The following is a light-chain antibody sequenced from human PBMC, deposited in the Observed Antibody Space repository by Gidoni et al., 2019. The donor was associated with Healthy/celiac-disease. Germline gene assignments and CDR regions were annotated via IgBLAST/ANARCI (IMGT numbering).Light chain of an antibody. CDR2: AAS. CDR3: QQSYSTLLT. V-gene: IGKV1-39*01. Sequence: DIQMTQSPSSLSASVGDRVTITCRASQSIISYLNWYQQKPGKAPKLLIYAASSLQSGVPSRFSGSGSGTDFTLTISSLQPEDFATYYCQQSYSTLLTFGQGTKVEIK. CDR1: QSIISY. J-gene: IGKJ1*01.